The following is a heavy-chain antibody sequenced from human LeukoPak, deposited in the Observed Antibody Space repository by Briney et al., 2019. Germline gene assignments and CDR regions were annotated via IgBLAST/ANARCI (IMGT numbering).Heavy chain of an antibody. CDR1: GFTFSSSW. Sequence: GGALKLSCVVSGFTFSSSWMTWVRQAPGKGPEVVANIKQDGSETHYVGSVKGRFTISRDNAKNSLYLQMNSLRAEDTAVYYCAREPGIGYAFDIWGHGTVVTVFS. V-gene: IGHV3-7*01. J-gene: IGHJ3*02. CDR3: AREPGIGYAFDI. D-gene: IGHD2/OR15-2a*01. CDR2: IKQDGSET.